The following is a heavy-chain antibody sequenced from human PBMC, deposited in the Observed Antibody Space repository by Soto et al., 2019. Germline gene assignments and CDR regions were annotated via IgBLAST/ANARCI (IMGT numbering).Heavy chain of an antibody. CDR1: GYTFTNYA. CDR3: ARGKGYNWNHGWFDP. Sequence: QVQLVQSGAEEKQPGASVKVSCKASGYTFTNYAMDWVRQAPGQRLEWMGWINAGNGNTKYSQNFQGRVTITRDTSASTAYMELSSLRFEDTAVYYCARGKGYNWNHGWFDPWGQGTLVTVSS. CDR2: INAGNGNT. V-gene: IGHV1-3*05. J-gene: IGHJ5*02. D-gene: IGHD1-20*01.